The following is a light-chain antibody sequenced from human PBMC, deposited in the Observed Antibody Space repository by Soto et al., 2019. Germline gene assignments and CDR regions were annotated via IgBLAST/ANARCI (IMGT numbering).Light chain of an antibody. V-gene: IGKV3-11*01. CDR3: QQRSSWPLFS. Sequence: EIVLTQSPATLSLSPGERATLSCRASTSIGSYLAWYQQKPGQAPRLLIYDTSNRATAIPARFSGSGSGTDFTLTINSLEPEDLAVYYCQQRSSWPLFSFGPGTKVNLK. J-gene: IGKJ3*01. CDR2: DTS. CDR1: TSIGSY.